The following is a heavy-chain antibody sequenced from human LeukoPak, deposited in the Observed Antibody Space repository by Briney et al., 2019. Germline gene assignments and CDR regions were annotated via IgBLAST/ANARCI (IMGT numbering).Heavy chain of an antibody. Sequence: GASVKVSCKASGGTFSSYAISWVRQAPGQGLEWMGGIIPIFGTANYAQKFQGRVTITTGESTSTAYMELSSLRSEDTAVYYCARVAAPGRYYMDVWGKGTTVTVSS. V-gene: IGHV1-69*05. CDR2: IIPIFGTA. D-gene: IGHD6-6*01. CDR1: GGTFSSYA. CDR3: ARVAAPGRYYMDV. J-gene: IGHJ6*03.